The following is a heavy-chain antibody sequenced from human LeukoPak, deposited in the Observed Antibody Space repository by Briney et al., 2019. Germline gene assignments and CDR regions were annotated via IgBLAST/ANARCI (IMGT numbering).Heavy chain of an antibody. J-gene: IGHJ4*02. CDR3: ARVHGAHSFLDY. V-gene: IGHV4-4*07. CDR2: IFTSGST. CDR1: GDSVSSFY. Sequence: SETLSLTCTVSGDSVSSFYWTWIRQPAGKGLEWIGRIFTSGSTTYNPSLKSRVTISVDKSKNQFSLQLTSVTAADTAVYYCARVHGAHSFLDYWGQGNRVTVSS. D-gene: IGHD4-23*01.